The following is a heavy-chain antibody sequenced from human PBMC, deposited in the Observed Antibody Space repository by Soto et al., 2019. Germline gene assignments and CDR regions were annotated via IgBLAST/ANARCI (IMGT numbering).Heavy chain of an antibody. Sequence: PGGSLRLSCAASGFTFSSYGMHWVRQAPGKGLEWVAVISYDGSNKYYADSVKGRFTISRDNSKNTLYLQMNSLRAEDTAVYYCAKGGYSYGNWFDPWGQGTLVTFSS. V-gene: IGHV3-30*18. D-gene: IGHD5-18*01. CDR1: GFTFSSYG. CDR2: ISYDGSNK. J-gene: IGHJ5*02. CDR3: AKGGYSYGNWFDP.